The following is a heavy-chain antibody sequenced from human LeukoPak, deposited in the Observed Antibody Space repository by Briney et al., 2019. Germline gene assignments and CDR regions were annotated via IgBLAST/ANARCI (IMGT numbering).Heavy chain of an antibody. CDR1: GYSFTSYW. V-gene: IGHV5-51*01. D-gene: IGHD6-13*01. J-gene: IGHJ4*02. Sequence: GESLKISCKGSGYSFTSYWIGWVRQMPGKGLEWMGIIYPGDSDTRYSPSFQGQVTISADKSISTAYLQWSSLKASDTAMYYCARRRGSSWPLPRYYFDYWGQGTLVTVSS. CDR2: IYPGDSDT. CDR3: ARRRGSSWPLPRYYFDY.